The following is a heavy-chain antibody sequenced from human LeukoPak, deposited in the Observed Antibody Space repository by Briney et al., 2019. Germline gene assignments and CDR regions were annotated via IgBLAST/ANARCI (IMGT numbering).Heavy chain of an antibody. J-gene: IGHJ4*02. Sequence: ASVKVSCKASGDTFSTYAITWVRQAPGQRLDWMGEIIPSVNTASYAQKFQGRVTITADESTRTVYMELTRLTSEDTAVYYCARNLYCTDSGCYPWGQGTLATVSS. CDR3: ARNLYCTDSGCYP. D-gene: IGHD2-8*01. V-gene: IGHV1-69*13. CDR1: GDTFSTYA. CDR2: IIPSVNTA.